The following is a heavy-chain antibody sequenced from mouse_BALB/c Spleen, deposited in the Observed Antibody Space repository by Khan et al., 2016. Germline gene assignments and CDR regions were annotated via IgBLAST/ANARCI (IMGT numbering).Heavy chain of an antibody. CDR3: TYDSYDAWFPY. CDR2: ISYSGIT. Sequence: EVQLVESGPGLVEPSQSLSLTCTVTGYSITSDYAWNWIRQFPGNKVEWMGYISYSGITSSNPSLKSRISITRDTSKNQFFLQLISVTTEDTATYYCTYDSYDAWFPYWGQGTLVTVSA. CDR1: GYSITSDYA. V-gene: IGHV3-2*02. D-gene: IGHD2-12*01. J-gene: IGHJ3*01.